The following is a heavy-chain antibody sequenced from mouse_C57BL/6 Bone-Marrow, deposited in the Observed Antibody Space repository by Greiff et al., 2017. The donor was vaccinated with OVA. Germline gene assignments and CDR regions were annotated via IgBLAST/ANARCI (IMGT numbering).Heavy chain of an antibody. Sequence: EVHLVESGGGLVKPGGSLKLSCAASGFTFSDYGMHWVRQAPEKGLEWVAYISSGSSTIYYADTVKGRFTISRDNAKNTLFLQMTSLRSEDTAMYYCARQMDDGYPTWFAYWGQGTLVTVSA. CDR3: ARQMDDGYPTWFAY. CDR2: ISSGSSTI. D-gene: IGHD2-3*01. CDR1: GFTFSDYG. J-gene: IGHJ3*01. V-gene: IGHV5-17*01.